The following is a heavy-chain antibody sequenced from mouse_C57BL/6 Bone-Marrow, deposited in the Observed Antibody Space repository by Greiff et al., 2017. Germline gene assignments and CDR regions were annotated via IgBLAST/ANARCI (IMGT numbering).Heavy chain of an antibody. CDR3: ARDYYGSWFAY. Sequence: QVQLQQSGPELVKPGASVKISCKASGYSFTSYYIHWVKQRPGQGLEWIGWIYPGSGNTKYNEKFKGKATLTEDTSSSTAYMQLSSLTSEDSAVYYCARDYYGSWFAYWGQGTRVTVSA. J-gene: IGHJ3*01. CDR2: IYPGSGNT. D-gene: IGHD1-1*01. V-gene: IGHV1-66*01. CDR1: GYSFTSYY.